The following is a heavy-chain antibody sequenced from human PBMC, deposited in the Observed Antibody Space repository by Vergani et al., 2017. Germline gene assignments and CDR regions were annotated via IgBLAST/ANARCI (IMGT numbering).Heavy chain of an antibody. Sequence: QVQLVQSGAEVKKPGASVKVSCKASGSTFTGYYMHWLRQAPGQGLWWMGRIIPILVIANYAQNFQGRVTITADKSTSTAYMELSSLRSEDTAVYYCAREVRYYYDSSGDLHGGFDYWGQGTLVNVSA. CDR1: GSTFTGYY. D-gene: IGHD3-22*01. V-gene: IGHV1-69*09. J-gene: IGHJ4*02. CDR3: AREVRYYYDSSGDLHGGFDY. CDR2: IIPILVIA.